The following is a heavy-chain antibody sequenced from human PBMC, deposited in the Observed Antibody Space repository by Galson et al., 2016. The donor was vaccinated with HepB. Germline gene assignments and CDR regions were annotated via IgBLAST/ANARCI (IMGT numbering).Heavy chain of an antibody. CDR3: VRQQLHGYGRTHFDF. V-gene: IGHV5-51*01. J-gene: IGHJ4*02. CDR1: GYDFTKYW. CDR2: MYPGNSET. D-gene: IGHD5-18*01. Sequence: QSGAEVKKPGEPLTIACEGFGYDFTKYWIGWVRQMPGKGLEYVGIMYPGNSETRYSPSFQGQVTISADTSISTAYLHWSSLKASDTAMYYCVRQQLHGYGRTHFDFWGQGTLVTVS.